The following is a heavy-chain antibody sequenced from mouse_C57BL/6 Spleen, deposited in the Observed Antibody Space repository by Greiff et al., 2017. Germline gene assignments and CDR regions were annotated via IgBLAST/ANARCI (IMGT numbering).Heavy chain of an antibody. Sequence: QVQLQQSGPELVKPGASVKISCKASGYAFSSSWMNWVKQRPGKGLEWIGRIYPGDGDTNYNGKFKGKATRTADKSSSTAYMQLSSLTSEDSAVYYCARGGEGWYFDVWGTGTTVTVSS. J-gene: IGHJ1*03. V-gene: IGHV1-82*01. CDR2: IYPGDGDT. CDR1: GYAFSSSW. CDR3: ARGGEGWYFDV.